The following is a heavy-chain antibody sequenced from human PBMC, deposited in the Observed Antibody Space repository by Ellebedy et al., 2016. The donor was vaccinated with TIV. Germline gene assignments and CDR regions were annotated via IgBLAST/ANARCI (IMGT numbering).Heavy chain of an antibody. CDR3: ARVRGKYQLLSDY. Sequence: ASVKVSCKASGYTFTGYYMHWVRQAPGQGLEWMGWINPNSGGTNYAQKFQGRVTMTRDTSISTAYMELSRLRSDDTAVYYCARVRGKYQLLSDYWGQGTLVTVSS. D-gene: IGHD2-2*01. V-gene: IGHV1-2*02. CDR1: GYTFTGYY. J-gene: IGHJ4*02. CDR2: INPNSGGT.